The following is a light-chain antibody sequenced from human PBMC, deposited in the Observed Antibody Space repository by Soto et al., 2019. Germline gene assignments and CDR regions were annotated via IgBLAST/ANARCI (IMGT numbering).Light chain of an antibody. V-gene: IGKV3-15*01. CDR1: QSVSNK. Sequence: EVVMRQSPATLSVSPGETATLSCRASQSVSNKLAWYQQRPGQAPRLLIYAADTRATGIPDRFSGSGSGREFTLTISSLQPEDFAVYYCQQYNNWPPWTFGQGTKVEVK. CDR2: AAD. J-gene: IGKJ1*01. CDR3: QQYNNWPPWT.